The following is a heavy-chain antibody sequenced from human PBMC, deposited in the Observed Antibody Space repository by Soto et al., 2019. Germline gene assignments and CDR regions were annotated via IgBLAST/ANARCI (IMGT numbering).Heavy chain of an antibody. J-gene: IGHJ6*02. CDR2: TYQSGSA. CDR3: ARDYYGMDV. Sequence: PSETVSLTCTVSGGSISSGGYSWTWIRQSPGKGLEWIGYTYQSGSAYYNPSLKSRVTISVDRSKNQFSLNLTSVTAADTAVYYCARDYYGMDVWGQGTKVTVYS. V-gene: IGHV4-30-2*06. CDR1: GGSISSGGYS.